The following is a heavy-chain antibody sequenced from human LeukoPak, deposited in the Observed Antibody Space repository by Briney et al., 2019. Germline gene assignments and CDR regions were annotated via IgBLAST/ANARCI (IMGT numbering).Heavy chain of an antibody. CDR1: GGSISPYY. Sequence: SETLSLTCTVPGGSISPYYWSWIRQPAGKGLEWIGRIYTSGSTNYNPSLKSRVTMSVDTSKNQFSLKLSSVTAADTAVYYCARAGMYDYYYYYMDVWGKGTTVTISS. CDR2: IYTSGST. CDR3: ARAGMYDYYYYYMDV. J-gene: IGHJ6*03. V-gene: IGHV4-4*07. D-gene: IGHD2-8*01.